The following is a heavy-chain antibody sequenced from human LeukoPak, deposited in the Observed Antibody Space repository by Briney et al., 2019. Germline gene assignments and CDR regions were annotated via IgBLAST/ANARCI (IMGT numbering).Heavy chain of an antibody. CDR2: IYYSGST. CDR3: ASASLNIYAFDI. D-gene: IGHD2/OR15-2a*01. CDR1: LGSISSYY. Sequence: KSSETLSLTCTVSLGSISSYYWSWIRQPPGKGLEWIGYIYYSGSTKYKPSLKSRATISVHTSKNQFSLTLSSVTSADTAVYYCASASLNIYAFDIWGQGTMVTVSS. V-gene: IGHV4-59*01. J-gene: IGHJ3*02.